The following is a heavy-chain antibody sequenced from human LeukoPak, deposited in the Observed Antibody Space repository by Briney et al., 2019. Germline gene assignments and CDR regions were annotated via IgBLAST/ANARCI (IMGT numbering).Heavy chain of an antibody. V-gene: IGHV4-34*01. CDR2: INHSGST. Sequence: PGGSLRLSCTGSGFTFSNSWMTWVRQPPGKGLEWIGEINHSGSTNYNPSLKSRVTISVDTSKNQFSLKLSSVTAADTAVYYCARGRGIFHYYYYMDVWGKGTTVTVSS. D-gene: IGHD3-16*01. J-gene: IGHJ6*03. CDR1: GFTFSNSW. CDR3: ARGRGIFHYYYYMDV.